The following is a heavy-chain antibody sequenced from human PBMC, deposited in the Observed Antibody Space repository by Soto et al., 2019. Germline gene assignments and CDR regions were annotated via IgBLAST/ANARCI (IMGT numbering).Heavy chain of an antibody. J-gene: IGHJ6*02. CDR2: ISSSSSTI. CDR1: GFTFSSYS. V-gene: IGHV3-48*02. CDR3: ARDLYYDILTGYPYYYGMDV. D-gene: IGHD3-9*01. Sequence: GGSLRLSCSASGFTFSSYSMNWVCQAPGKGLGWVSYISSSSSTIYYAHSVKGRFTISRDKSKNSLYLQMNSVRDEDTAVYYCARDLYYDILTGYPYYYGMDVWGQGTRVTVSS.